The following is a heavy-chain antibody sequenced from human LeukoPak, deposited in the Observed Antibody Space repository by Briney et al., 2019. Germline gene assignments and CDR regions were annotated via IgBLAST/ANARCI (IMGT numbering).Heavy chain of an antibody. CDR3: AKAPVTSCRGAFCYPFDY. D-gene: IGHD2-21*01. J-gene: IGHJ4*01. V-gene: IGHV3-23*01. CDR1: GLSLNRYA. CDR2: SSSSDDGK. Sequence: PGRALRLSCTASGLSLNRYAMSWGRQGPGKGREWGSASSSSDDGKWYAESVRGRFTISRDTSKNTVYLQMNSLRVEDAGVYYCAKAPVTSCRGAFCYPFDYWGHGTLVTASS.